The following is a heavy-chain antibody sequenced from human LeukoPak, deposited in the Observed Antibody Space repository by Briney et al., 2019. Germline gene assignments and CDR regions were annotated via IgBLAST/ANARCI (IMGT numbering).Heavy chain of an antibody. CDR2: IRGGGAGA. J-gene: IGHJ3*02. Sequence: GGSLRLSCAASGFTFSNFAMSWVRQVPEKGLEWVSTIRGGGAGAHYADSVKGRFTISRDNSKNTLYVEMNSLRAEDTAVYFCAKASHSYGNDAFDIWGQGTKVTVSS. V-gene: IGHV3-23*01. CDR1: GFTFSNFA. D-gene: IGHD5-18*01. CDR3: AKASHSYGNDAFDI.